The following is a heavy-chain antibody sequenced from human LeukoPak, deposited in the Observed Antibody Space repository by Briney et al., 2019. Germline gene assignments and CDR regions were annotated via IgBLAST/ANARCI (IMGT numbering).Heavy chain of an antibody. J-gene: IGHJ4*02. CDR1: GGSISSDGYS. CDR2: IYHSGST. Sequence: SETLSLTCAVSGGSISSDGYSWSWIRQSPGKGLEWIGYIYHSGSTYYNPSLKGRVTISVDRSKSQFSLKLSSVTAADTAVYYCARAAYSGSYHSDYWGQGTLVTVSS. D-gene: IGHD1-26*01. CDR3: ARAAYSGSYHSDY. V-gene: IGHV4-30-2*06.